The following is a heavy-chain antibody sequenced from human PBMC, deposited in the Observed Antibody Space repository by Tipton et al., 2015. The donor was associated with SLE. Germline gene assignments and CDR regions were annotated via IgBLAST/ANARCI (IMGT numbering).Heavy chain of an antibody. V-gene: IGHV4-38-2*01. J-gene: IGHJ5*02. Sequence: TLSLTCAVSGYSISSGYYWGWFRQPPGKGLEWIGSIYHSGSTYYNPSLKSRVTISVDTSKNQFSLKLSSVTAADTAVYYCAGAVTFGGVRVWFDPWGQGTLVTVSS. D-gene: IGHD3-16*01. CDR1: GYSISSGYY. CDR2: IYHSGST. CDR3: AGAVTFGGVRVWFDP.